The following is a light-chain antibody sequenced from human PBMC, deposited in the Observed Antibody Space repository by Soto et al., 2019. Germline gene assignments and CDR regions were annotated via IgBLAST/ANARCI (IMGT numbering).Light chain of an antibody. CDR1: ESIGSF. CDR2: KAS. CDR3: QEYVSYSALA. V-gene: IGKV1-5*03. Sequence: DIQMTQSPSTLSASLGDRVTITCRASESIGSFLAWYQQKAGKAPKLLIYKASTLQIEVPSRFSGSGSKTDFTLIINGLQPDDFATYYCQEYVSYSALAFGGGTKVEIK. J-gene: IGKJ4*01.